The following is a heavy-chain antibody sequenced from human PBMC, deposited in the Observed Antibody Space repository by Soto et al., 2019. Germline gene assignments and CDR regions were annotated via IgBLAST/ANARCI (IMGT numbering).Heavy chain of an antibody. J-gene: IGHJ5*02. Sequence: ETLSLTCTVSGGSISSYYWSWIRQPPGKALEWLAHIFSNDEKSYSTSLKSRLTISKDTSKSQVVLTMTNMDPVDTATYYCASTYSTSWYWFDPWGQGTLVTVSS. CDR2: IFSNDEK. CDR3: ASTYSTSWYWFDP. D-gene: IGHD6-13*01. CDR1: GGSISSYYW. V-gene: IGHV2-26*04.